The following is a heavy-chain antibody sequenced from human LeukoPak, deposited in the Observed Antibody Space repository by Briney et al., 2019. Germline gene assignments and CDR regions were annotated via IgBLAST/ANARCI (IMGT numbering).Heavy chain of an antibody. J-gene: IGHJ1*01. CDR2: IYSGGST. CDR1: GFTFSSNY. D-gene: IGHD3-22*01. V-gene: IGHV3-53*01. Sequence: PGGSLRLSCAASGFTFSSNYMSWVRQAPGKGLEWVSVIYSGGSTYYADSVKGRFTISRDNSKNTLYLQMNSLRAEDTAVYYCAKDPISSGYYRYFQHWGQGTLVTVSS. CDR3: AKDPISSGYYRYFQH.